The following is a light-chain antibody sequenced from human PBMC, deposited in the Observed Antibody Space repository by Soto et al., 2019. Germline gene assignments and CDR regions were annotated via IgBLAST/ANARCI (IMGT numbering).Light chain of an antibody. CDR1: SSDVGGYNY. CDR3: SSYTSSSPYV. CDR2: DVS. Sequence: QSGLTQPASVSGAPGQSLTISCTGASSDVGGYNYVSWYQQHPGKAPKLMIYDVSNRPSGVSNRFSGSKSGNTASLTISGLQAEDEADYSCSSYTSSSPYVFATGTKVTVL. V-gene: IGLV2-14*01. J-gene: IGLJ1*01.